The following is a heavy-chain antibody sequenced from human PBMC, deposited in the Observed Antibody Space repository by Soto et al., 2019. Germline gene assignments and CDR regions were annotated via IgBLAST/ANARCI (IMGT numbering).Heavy chain of an antibody. CDR3: AKNWNWGSLVH. Sequence: PSETLSLTCTVSGGSVRSSTYYWGWIRQSPGKGLEWIGSIYYSGSTHNNPSLKSRVTMSVDTSKNQFSLKLMSVTAADTAVYYGAKNWNWGSLVHWGQGTLVTVSS. CDR1: GGSVRSSTYY. D-gene: IGHD7-27*01. V-gene: IGHV4-39*01. CDR2: IYYSGST. J-gene: IGHJ4*02.